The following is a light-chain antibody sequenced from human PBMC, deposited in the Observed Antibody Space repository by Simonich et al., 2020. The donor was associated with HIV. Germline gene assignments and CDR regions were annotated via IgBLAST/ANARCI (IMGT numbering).Light chain of an antibody. Sequence: DIQMTQSPSSLSASVGDRVTITCQASKDITNSLNLYKQKSVKDPKVLIYDASNLETGVPLRFSGSRSGTNFTFTISSLQAEDIATYYCQQNDDLPLTFGGGTKVEIK. CDR2: DAS. CDR1: KDITNS. J-gene: IGKJ4*01. V-gene: IGKV1-33*01. CDR3: QQNDDLPLT.